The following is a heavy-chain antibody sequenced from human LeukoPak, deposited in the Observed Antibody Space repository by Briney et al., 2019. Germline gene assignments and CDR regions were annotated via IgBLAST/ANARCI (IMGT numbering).Heavy chain of an antibody. CDR1: GFGFSSYA. CDR2: IRHDGSHH. V-gene: IGHV3-30*02. CDR3: AKVRLLGALDDAFDV. Sequence: GGSLRLSCAASGFGFSSYAMHWVRQAPGKGLEWVAFIRHDGSHHYHGDSVKGRFTISRDNSKNTLYLEMTSLRPEDTAVYYCAKVRLLGALDDAFDVWGQGTMVTVSS. J-gene: IGHJ3*01. D-gene: IGHD3-16*01.